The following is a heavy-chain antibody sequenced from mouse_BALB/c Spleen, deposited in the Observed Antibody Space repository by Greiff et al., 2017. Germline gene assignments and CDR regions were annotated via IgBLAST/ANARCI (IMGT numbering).Heavy chain of an antibody. D-gene: IGHD1-1*01. CDR1: GYTFTSYY. V-gene: IGHV1S81*02. CDR2: INPSNGGT. CDR3: ILLRDYYAMDY. Sequence: VQLQQSGAELVKPGASVKLSCKASGYTFTSYYMYWVKQRPGQGLEWIGEINPSNGGTNFNEKFKSKATLTVDKSSSTAYMQLSSLTSEDSAVYYCILLRDYYAMDYWGQGTSVTVSS. J-gene: IGHJ4*01.